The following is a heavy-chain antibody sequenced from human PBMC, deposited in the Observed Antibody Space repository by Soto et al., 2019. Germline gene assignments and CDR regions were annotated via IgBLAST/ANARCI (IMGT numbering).Heavy chain of an antibody. CDR3: ARSQRNGAMDV. V-gene: IGHV3-21*01. D-gene: IGHD2-8*01. CDR1: AFTFSSYS. CDR2: ITSGSSFI. Sequence: GGSLRLSCVGSAFTFSSYSLNWVRQAPGKGLEWVSSITSGSSFIDYADSVKGRFTISRDDAKNSLFLQMSSLRADDTAVYYCARSQRNGAMDVWGRGTTVTVSS. J-gene: IGHJ6*02.